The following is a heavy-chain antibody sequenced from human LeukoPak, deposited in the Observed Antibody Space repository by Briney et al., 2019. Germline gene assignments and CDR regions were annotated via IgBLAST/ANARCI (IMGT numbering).Heavy chain of an antibody. J-gene: IGHJ4*02. CDR3: GRVIAGAIDY. V-gene: IGHV3-7*01. CDR1: GFTFGGYS. CDR2: INLDGSDA. D-gene: IGHD6-13*01. Sequence: GGSLRLSCAASGFTFGGYSMTWVRQAPGKGLEWVANINLDGSDAFYVGFVKGRFTISRDNADNSLYLQMNSLRAEDTAVYYCGRVIAGAIDYWGQGTLVTVSS.